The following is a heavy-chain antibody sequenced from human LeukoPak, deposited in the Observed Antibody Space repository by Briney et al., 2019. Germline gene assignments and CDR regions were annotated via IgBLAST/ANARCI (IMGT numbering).Heavy chain of an antibody. CDR1: GFTFSNAW. CDR3: STGYGTNDF. J-gene: IGHJ4*02. D-gene: IGHD1-1*01. V-gene: IGHV3-15*01. Sequence: GGSLRLSCEVSGFTFSNAWMTWVRQAPGKGLEWLGRIKSKSDGGATDYAAPVKARFTISRDDSGNTVYLEMNSLETEDTAVYYCSTGYGTNDFWGQGTLVTVSS. CDR2: IKSKSDGGAT.